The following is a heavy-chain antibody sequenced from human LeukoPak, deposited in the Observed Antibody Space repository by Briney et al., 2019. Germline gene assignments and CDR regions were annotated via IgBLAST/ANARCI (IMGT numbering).Heavy chain of an antibody. V-gene: IGHV3-7*01. J-gene: IGHJ5*02. CDR1: GFTFSSYW. CDR3: ARVPRDGSSSGWFDP. D-gene: IGHD6-6*01. Sequence: PGGSLRLSCAASGFTFSSYWMSWVRQAPGKGLEWVANIKQDGSEKYYVDSVKGRFTISRDNAKNSLYLQMNSLRAEDTAVYYCARVPRDGSSSGWFDPWGQGTLVTVSS. CDR2: IKQDGSEK.